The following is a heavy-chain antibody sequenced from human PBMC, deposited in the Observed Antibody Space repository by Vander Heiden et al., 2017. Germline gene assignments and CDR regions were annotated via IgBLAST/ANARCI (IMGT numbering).Heavy chain of an antibody. J-gene: IGHJ3*02. CDR2: ISYDGSNK. D-gene: IGHD3-9*01. CDR3: ASGSDHYDSLTDTDAFDI. V-gene: IGHV3-30*03. Sequence: QVQLVESGGGVVQPGRSLRLSCAASGFTFSSYGMHWVRQAPGKGLEWVAVISYDGSNKYYADSVKGRFTISRDNSKNTLYLQMNSLRAEDTAVYYCASGSDHYDSLTDTDAFDIWGQGTMVTVSS. CDR1: GFTFSSYG.